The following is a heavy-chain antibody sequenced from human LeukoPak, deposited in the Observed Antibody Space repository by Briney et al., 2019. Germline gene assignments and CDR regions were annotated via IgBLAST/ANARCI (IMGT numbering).Heavy chain of an antibody. V-gene: IGHV1-46*01. D-gene: IGHD3-22*01. Sequence: GASVKVSCKASGYTFTTYYLHWVRQAPGQGLEWMGIVNPSGGSTPYAQNFQGRVTITADKSTSTAYMELSSLRSEDTAVYYCARDNDYDSSGYYLDYWGQGTLVTVSS. CDR1: GYTFTTYY. CDR2: VNPSGGST. CDR3: ARDNDYDSSGYYLDY. J-gene: IGHJ4*02.